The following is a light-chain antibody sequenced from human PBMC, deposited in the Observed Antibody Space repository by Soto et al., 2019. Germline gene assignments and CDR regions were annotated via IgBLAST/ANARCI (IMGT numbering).Light chain of an antibody. CDR3: SSYTSSSTYVV. V-gene: IGLV2-14*03. CDR2: DVI. J-gene: IGLJ2*01. CDR1: SSDVGGYNY. Sequence: QSALTQPASVSGSPGQSITISCTGTSSDVGGYNYVSWYQQHPGKAPKLMIYDVINRPSGASNRFSGSKSGNSASLTISGLQAEDEADYYCSSYTSSSTYVVFGGGTKVTVL.